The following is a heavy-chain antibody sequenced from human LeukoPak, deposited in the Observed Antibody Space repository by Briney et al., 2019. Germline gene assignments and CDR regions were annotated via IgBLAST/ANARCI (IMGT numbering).Heavy chain of an antibody. V-gene: IGHV3-7*02. D-gene: IGHD5-24*01. Sequence: GGSLRLSCAASGSTFSNYWMSWVRQAPGKGLEWVANMKEDGSERYYVDSVKGRFTISRDNAKNSLYLQMNSLRDEDTAVYYCARAVGWLQSLDYWGQGTLVTVSS. J-gene: IGHJ4*02. CDR2: MKEDGSER. CDR3: ARAVGWLQSLDY. CDR1: GSTFSNYW.